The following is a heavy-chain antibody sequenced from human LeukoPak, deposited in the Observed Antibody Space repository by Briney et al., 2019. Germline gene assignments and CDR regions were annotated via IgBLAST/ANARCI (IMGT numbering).Heavy chain of an antibody. D-gene: IGHD1-26*01. CDR1: GFTFSSYG. CDR2: ISYDGSNK. V-gene: IGHV3-30*03. J-gene: IGHJ4*02. Sequence: PGGSLRLSCAASGFTFSSYGMHWVRQAPGKGLEWVAVISYDGSNKYYADSVKGRFTISRDNSKNTLYLQMNSLRAEDTAVYYCARALRSYSHLIYWGQGTLVTVSS. CDR3: ARALRSYSHLIY.